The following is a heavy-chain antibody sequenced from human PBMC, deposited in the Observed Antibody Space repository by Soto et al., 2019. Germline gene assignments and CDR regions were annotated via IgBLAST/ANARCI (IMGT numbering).Heavy chain of an antibody. CDR2: IYYSGST. V-gene: IGHV4-39*01. CDR3: ARSRKGDPWRGSTYYYGMDV. J-gene: IGHJ6*02. Sequence: SDTLSLTCTVSGGSISSSSYYWGWIRPPPGKGLEWIGSIYYSGSTYYNPSLKSRVTISVDTSKNQFSLKLSSVTAADTAVYYCARSRKGDPWRGSTYYYGMDVWDQGTTVS. CDR1: GGSISSSSYY. D-gene: IGHD3-3*01.